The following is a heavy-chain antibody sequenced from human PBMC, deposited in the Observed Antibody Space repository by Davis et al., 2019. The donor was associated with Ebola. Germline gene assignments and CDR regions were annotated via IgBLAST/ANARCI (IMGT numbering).Heavy chain of an antibody. D-gene: IGHD6-13*01. CDR3: ARDLYSSSWYGMDV. CDR2: INPNSGGT. CDR1: GYTFTGYY. J-gene: IGHJ6*04. Sequence: ASVKVSCKASGYTFTGYYMHWVRQAPGQGLEWMGRINPNSGGTNYAQKFQGRVTMTRDTSISTAYMELSRLRSDDTAVYYCARDLYSSSWYGMDVWGKGTTVTVSS. V-gene: IGHV1-2*06.